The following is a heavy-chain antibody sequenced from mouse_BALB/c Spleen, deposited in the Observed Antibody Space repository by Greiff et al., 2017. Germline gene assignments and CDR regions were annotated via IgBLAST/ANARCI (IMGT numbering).Heavy chain of an antibody. CDR3: ARGGAY. V-gene: IGHV14-3*02. CDR2: IDPANGNT. J-gene: IGHJ3*01. CDR1: GFNIKDTY. Sequence: EVMLVESGAELVKPGASVKLSCTASGFNIKDTYMHWVKQRPEQGLEWIGRIDPANGNTKYDPKFQGKATITADTSSNTAYLQLSSLTSEDTAVYYCARGGAYWGQGTLVTVSA.